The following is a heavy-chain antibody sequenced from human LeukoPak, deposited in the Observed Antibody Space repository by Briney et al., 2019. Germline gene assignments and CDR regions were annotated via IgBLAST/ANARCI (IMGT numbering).Heavy chain of an antibody. V-gene: IGHV1-24*01. Sequence: GASVKASCKVSGYTLTELAMHWVRQAPGKGLEWMAGFDPEDSKTIYAQKFQGRVTMTEDTSTDTAYMELSSLRSEDTAVYYCATDRYRASGGMDVWGQGTTVTVSS. CDR3: ATDRYRASGGMDV. CDR1: GYTLTELA. D-gene: IGHD1-20*01. J-gene: IGHJ6*02. CDR2: FDPEDSKT.